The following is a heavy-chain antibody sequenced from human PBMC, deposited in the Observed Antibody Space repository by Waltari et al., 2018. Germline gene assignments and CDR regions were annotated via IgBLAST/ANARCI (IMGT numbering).Heavy chain of an antibody. D-gene: IGHD5-18*01. V-gene: IGHV4-34*01. CDR2: INHSGST. J-gene: IGHJ4*02. Sequence: QVQLQQWGAGLLKPSETLSLTCAVYGGSFSGYYWSWIRQPPGKGLEWIGEINHSGSTNYNPALKSRVTISVDTSKNQFSLKRSSVTAADTAVYYCARGHSDGHYFDYWGQGTLVTVSS. CDR1: GGSFSGYY. CDR3: ARGHSDGHYFDY.